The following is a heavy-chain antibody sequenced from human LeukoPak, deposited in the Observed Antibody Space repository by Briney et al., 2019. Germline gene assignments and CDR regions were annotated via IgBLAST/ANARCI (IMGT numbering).Heavy chain of an antibody. V-gene: IGHV1-2*02. CDR1: GYTFTAYY. CDR2: MNPNSGGT. CDR3: ARGIAVVGDAFDI. D-gene: IGHD6-19*01. J-gene: IGHJ3*02. Sequence: ASVKVSCKASGYTFTAYYMHWVRQAPGQGLEWMAWMNPNSGGTNYARKFQGRVTMTRDTSISTVYMELSRLRSDDTAVYYCARGIAVVGDAFDIWGQGTTVTVSS.